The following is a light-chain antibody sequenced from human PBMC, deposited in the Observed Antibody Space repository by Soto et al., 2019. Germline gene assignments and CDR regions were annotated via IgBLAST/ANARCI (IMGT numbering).Light chain of an antibody. J-gene: IGKJ1*01. CDR1: QRVSSN. CDR3: QQYNNWPPWT. Sequence: EIVMTQSPATLSVSPGERATLSCRASQRVSSNLAWYQQKPGQAPRLLIYGASTRATGIPARFSGSGSEPEFTLTISSLQSEDFAVYYCQQYNNWPPWTFGQGTKVEIK. CDR2: GAS. V-gene: IGKV3-15*01.